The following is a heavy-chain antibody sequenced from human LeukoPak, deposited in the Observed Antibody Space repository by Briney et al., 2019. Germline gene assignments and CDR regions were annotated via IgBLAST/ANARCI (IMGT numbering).Heavy chain of an antibody. CDR3: AAGMNYYDSSGYDDY. CDR1: GGSFSGYY. J-gene: IGHJ4*02. CDR2: INHSGST. D-gene: IGHD3-22*01. Sequence: SETLSLTCAVYGGSFSGYYWSWIRQPPGKGLEWIGEINHSGSTNYNPSLKSRVTISVDTSKNQFSLKLSSVTAADTAVYYCAAGMNYYDSSGYDDYWGQGTLVTVSS. V-gene: IGHV4-34*01.